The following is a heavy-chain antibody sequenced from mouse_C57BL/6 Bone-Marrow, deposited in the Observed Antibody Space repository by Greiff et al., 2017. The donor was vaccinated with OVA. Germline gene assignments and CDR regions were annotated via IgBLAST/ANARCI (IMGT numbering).Heavy chain of an antibody. J-gene: IGHJ1*03. CDR2: IYPRSGNT. CDR1: GYTFTSYG. D-gene: IGHD1-1*02. CDR3: ARAGWSHWYFDD. Sequence: QVQLQQSGAELARPGASVKLSCKASGYTFTSYGISWVKQRTGQGLEWIGEIYPRSGNTYYNEKFKGKATLTADKSSSTAYMELRSLTSEDSAVYFYARAGWSHWYFDDWGTGTTVTVSS. V-gene: IGHV1-81*01.